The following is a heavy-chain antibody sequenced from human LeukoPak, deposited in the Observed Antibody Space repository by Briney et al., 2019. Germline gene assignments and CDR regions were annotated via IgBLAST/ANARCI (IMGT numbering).Heavy chain of an antibody. Sequence: GGSLRLSCVASGFSFSSNGMSWVRRAPGKGLEWVANIKQDGSEKYYVDSVKGRFTISRDNAKNSLYLQMNSLRAEDTAVYYCARGGLVRGTINSLIAFDIWGQGTMVTVSS. CDR2: IKQDGSEK. CDR3: ARGGLVRGTINSLIAFDI. V-gene: IGHV3-7*01. J-gene: IGHJ3*02. D-gene: IGHD3-10*01. CDR1: GFSFSSNG.